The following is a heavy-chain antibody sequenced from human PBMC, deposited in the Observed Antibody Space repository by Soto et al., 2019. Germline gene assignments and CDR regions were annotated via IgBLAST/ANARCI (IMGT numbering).Heavy chain of an antibody. CDR2: ISSSSSTI. J-gene: IGHJ6*02. Sequence: EVQLVESGGGLVQPGGSLRLSCVASGFTFSGYSINWVRQAPGKGLEWVSYISSSSSTIYYANSVKGRFTISRDNAKNSLYLQMTSLRAEDTAVYYCARDLSGSSGWYFGMDVWGQGTTVTVSS. V-gene: IGHV3-48*01. CDR3: ARDLSGSSGWYFGMDV. D-gene: IGHD6-19*01. CDR1: GFTFSGYS.